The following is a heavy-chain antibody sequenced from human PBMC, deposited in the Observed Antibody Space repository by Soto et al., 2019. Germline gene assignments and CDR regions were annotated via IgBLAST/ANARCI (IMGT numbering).Heavy chain of an antibody. J-gene: IGHJ1*01. V-gene: IGHV3-9*01. CDR1: AFTFDDYA. D-gene: IGHD6-13*01. CDR2: INWNSGSI. CDR3: VKDESINWYSGHFRH. Sequence: PGGSLRLSCAASAFTFDDYAMHWVRQVPGKGLEWVSGINWNSGSIGYADSVKGRFAISRDNAKNSLYLQMNSLRAEDTAFYYCVKDESINWYSGHFRHWGQGTLVTGSS.